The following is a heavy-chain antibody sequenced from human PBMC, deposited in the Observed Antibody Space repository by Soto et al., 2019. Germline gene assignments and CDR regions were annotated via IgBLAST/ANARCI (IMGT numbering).Heavy chain of an antibody. CDR1: CGSFSGYY. CDR3: ARGRRNGYYIGEAWFDP. D-gene: IGHD3-3*01. CDR2: VNHSGST. V-gene: IGHV4-34*01. Sequence: SETLSLTTAVSCGSFSGYYCNCIRQPQCKWLEWIGEVNHSGSTNYNPSLKSRVTISVDTSKNQFSLKLSSVTAADTAVYYCARGRRNGYYIGEAWFDPWGQGTPVTVSS. J-gene: IGHJ5*02.